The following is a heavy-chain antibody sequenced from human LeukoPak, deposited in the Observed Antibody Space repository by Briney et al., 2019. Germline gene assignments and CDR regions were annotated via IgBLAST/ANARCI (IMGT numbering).Heavy chain of an antibody. J-gene: IGHJ1*01. Sequence: PSETLSLTCTVSGGSISSYYWSWIRQPPGKGLEWIGYIYYSGSTYYNPSLKSRVTISVDTSKNQFSLKLSSVTAADTAVYYCARDSRAAAGPGYFHHWGQGTLVTVSS. D-gene: IGHD6-13*01. CDR3: ARDSRAAAGPGYFHH. V-gene: IGHV4-59*12. CDR1: GGSISSYY. CDR2: IYYSGST.